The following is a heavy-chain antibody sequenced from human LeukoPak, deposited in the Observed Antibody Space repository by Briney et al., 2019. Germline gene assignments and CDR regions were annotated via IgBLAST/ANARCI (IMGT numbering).Heavy chain of an antibody. CDR2: INGDGSNT. Sequence: GGSLRLSCAASGFTFSSYWMHWVRQAPGKGLVWVSRINGDGSNTSYADSVKGRITISRDNAKNSLYLQMNSLRVEDTAVYYCARDHFDYRLDYWGQGTLVTVSS. V-gene: IGHV3-74*01. J-gene: IGHJ4*02. CDR3: ARDHFDYRLDY. CDR1: GFTFSSYW. D-gene: IGHD4-11*01.